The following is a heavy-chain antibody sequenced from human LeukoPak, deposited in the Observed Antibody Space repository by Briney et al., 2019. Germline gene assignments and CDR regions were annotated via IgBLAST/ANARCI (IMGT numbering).Heavy chain of an antibody. Sequence: GGSLRLSCAASGFTFSSYAMSWVHQAPGKGLEWVAVIWYDGSNKYYADSVKGRFTISRDNSKSTLYLQMNSLRAEDTAVYYCARDCSGGSCYSGFDYWGQGTLVTVSS. CDR3: ARDCSGGSCYSGFDY. CDR1: GFTFSSYA. V-gene: IGHV3-33*08. D-gene: IGHD2-15*01. J-gene: IGHJ4*02. CDR2: IWYDGSNK.